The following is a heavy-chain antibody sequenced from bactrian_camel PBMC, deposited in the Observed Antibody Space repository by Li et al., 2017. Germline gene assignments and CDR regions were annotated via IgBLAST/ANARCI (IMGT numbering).Heavy chain of an antibody. V-gene: IGHV3S53*01. CDR2: IKSDGTT. Sequence: HVQLVESGGGSVQAGGSLRLSCKASGYTYGSTYSATCMGWFRQAPGKERELVSSIKSDGTTSYADSVKGRFTISRDNAKNTLYLQLNSLKTEDTAIYYCATSVYNAWGQGTQVTVS. CDR3: ATSVYNA. D-gene: IGHD2*01. J-gene: IGHJ6*01. CDR1: GYTYGSTYSATC.